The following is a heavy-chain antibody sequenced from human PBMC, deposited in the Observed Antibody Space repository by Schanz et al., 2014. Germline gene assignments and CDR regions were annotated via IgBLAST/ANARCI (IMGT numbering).Heavy chain of an antibody. CDR3: XXXXXXX. V-gene: IGHV7-4-1*01. CDR1: GYTFTSFP. J-gene: IGHJ4*01. CDR2: INTNTGNP. Sequence: QVQLVQSGSELKKPGASVKVSCKASGYTFTSFPMNWVRQAPGQGLEWVGRINTNTGNPTYAQGFTGRFVFSLDTSVGTXXXXXXXXXTEDTAVYYCXXXXXXXWXXXTLVTVSS.